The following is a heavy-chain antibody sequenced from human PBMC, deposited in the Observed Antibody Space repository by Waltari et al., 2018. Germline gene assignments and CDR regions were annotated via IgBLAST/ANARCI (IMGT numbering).Heavy chain of an antibody. CDR1: GYPFTSYA. CDR2: INAGNGNT. Sequence: QVQLVQSGAEVKKPGASVKVSCKASGYPFTSYAMHWVRQAPGQRLEWMGWINAGNGNTKYSQEFQGRVTITRDTSASTAYMELSSLRSEDMAVYYCARAPVLRFLEWLPQYYFDYWGQGTLVTVSS. CDR3: ARAPVLRFLEWLPQYYFDY. D-gene: IGHD3-3*01. J-gene: IGHJ4*02. V-gene: IGHV1-3*03.